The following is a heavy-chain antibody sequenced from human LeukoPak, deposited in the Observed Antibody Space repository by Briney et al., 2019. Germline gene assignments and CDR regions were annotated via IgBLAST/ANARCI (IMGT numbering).Heavy chain of an antibody. V-gene: IGHV3-74*01. CDR1: GNYW. CDR2: INSNASWT. Sequence: TGGTLRLYCAASGNYWKHWVRQVPGKGLVWVSIINSNASWTSYADSVEGRFTISKDNAKNTVYLQMNILIAEHTAVYYCLIFYETYWGRGTLVTVSS. D-gene: IGHD2/OR15-2a*01. CDR3: LIFYETY. J-gene: IGHJ4*02.